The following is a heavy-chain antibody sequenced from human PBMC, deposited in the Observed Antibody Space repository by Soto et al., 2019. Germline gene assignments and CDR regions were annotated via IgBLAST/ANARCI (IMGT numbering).Heavy chain of an antibody. V-gene: IGHV3-48*02. CDR1: GFIFSDYS. D-gene: IGHD3-9*01. CDR3: ARASDTWLHWFDP. CDR2: ISRDSVDI. J-gene: IGHJ5*02. Sequence: EVVLVEAGGGVVQPGGSLRLSCATSGFIFSDYSMDWIRQAPGKGLEWISYISRDSVDIYYADSVKGRFTVSRDNAKKSLYLEMSGLRDEDTATYYCARASDTWLHWFDPWGQGSLVIVSS.